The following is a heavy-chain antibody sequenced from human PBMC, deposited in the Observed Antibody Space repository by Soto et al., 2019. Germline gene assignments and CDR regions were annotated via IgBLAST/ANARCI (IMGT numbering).Heavy chain of an antibody. D-gene: IGHD6-19*01. V-gene: IGHV4-61*08. CDR1: GDSISSGGYS. CDR2: VYYSGST. J-gene: IGHJ4*02. CDR3: ARDAYTSGFYFFDF. Sequence: PSETLSLTCTVSGDSISSGGYSWTWIRQPPGRGLEWIGYVYYSGSTNYNPSLKSRVTISMDTSKNQFSLKLTSVTAADTAVYYCARDAYTSGFYFFDFWGQGTLVTVSS.